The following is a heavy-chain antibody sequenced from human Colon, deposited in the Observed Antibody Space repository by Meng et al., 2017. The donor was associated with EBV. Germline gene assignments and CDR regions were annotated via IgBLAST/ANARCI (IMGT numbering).Heavy chain of an antibody. CDR2: IYHSGST. V-gene: IGHV4-39*01. CDR1: GGSISSNGYY. CDR3: ARRRGGSGRDC. Sequence: HLRLQESGPGPVKPSETLSLTCTVSGGSISSNGYYWDWVRQPPGKGLEWIGAIYHSGSTSYNPSLQSRVTMFVDTSKNQFSLMLTSVTATDTAVYYCARRRGGSGRDCWGQGTLVTVSS. D-gene: IGHD3-10*01. J-gene: IGHJ4*02.